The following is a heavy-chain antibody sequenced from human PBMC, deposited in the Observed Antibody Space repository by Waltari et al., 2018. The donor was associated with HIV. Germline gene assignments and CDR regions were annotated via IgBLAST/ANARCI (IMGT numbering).Heavy chain of an antibody. CDR3: ARAYNWNIRSPGFCDF. J-gene: IGHJ4*02. Sequence: QVQLVDSGGGVVQPGRSLRLSCAASGFTFHSSAFHWVRQAPGKGLEWVAVISYDGRHIFYADSVRGRFTISRDNSKNTLYLQMNSLTPADTAVYYCARAYNWNIRSPGFCDFWGQGTLVTVSS. CDR1: GFTFHSSA. CDR2: ISYDGRHI. V-gene: IGHV3-30*04. D-gene: IGHD1-20*01.